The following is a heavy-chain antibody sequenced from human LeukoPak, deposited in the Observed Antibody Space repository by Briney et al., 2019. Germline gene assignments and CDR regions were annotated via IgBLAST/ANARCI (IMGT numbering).Heavy chain of an antibody. D-gene: IGHD6-13*01. J-gene: IGHJ4*02. V-gene: IGHV3-74*01. CDR3: ARAQYTNIWTDY. CDR1: GFTFSNYW. Sequence: GGSLRLSCAASGFTFSNYWMHWVRHTPGKGLVWVSRINSDGSTTSYADSVKGRFTISRDNAKNTLFLQMNSLRAEDTAVYYCARAQYTNIWTDYWGQGTLVTVSS. CDR2: INSDGSTT.